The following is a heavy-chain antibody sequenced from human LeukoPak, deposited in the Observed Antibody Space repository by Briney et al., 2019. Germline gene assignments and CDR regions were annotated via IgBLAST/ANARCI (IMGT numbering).Heavy chain of an antibody. V-gene: IGHV1-18*01. CDR1: GYTFTSYG. J-gene: IGHJ5*02. CDR2: ISAYNGNT. Sequence: GASVKVSCKASGYTFTSYGISWVRQAPGQGLEWMGWISAYNGNTNYAQKFQGRVTMTRDTSISTAYMELSRLRSDDTAVYYCARGFRSGWPRFDPWGQGTLVTVSS. CDR3: ARGFRSGWPRFDP. D-gene: IGHD6-19*01.